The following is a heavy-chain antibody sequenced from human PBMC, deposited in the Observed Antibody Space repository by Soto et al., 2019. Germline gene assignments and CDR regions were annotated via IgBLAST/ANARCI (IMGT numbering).Heavy chain of an antibody. CDR3: ARDSIYYDFWSGPSPHYYYYYGMDV. J-gene: IGHJ6*02. V-gene: IGHV3-33*01. Sequence: GGSLRLSCAACGFTFSSYGMHWVRQAPGKGLEWVAVIWYDGSNKYYADSVKGRFTISRDNSKNTLYLQMNSLRAEDTAVYYCARDSIYYDFWSGPSPHYYYYYGMDVWGQGTTVTVSS. CDR1: GFTFSSYG. CDR2: IWYDGSNK. D-gene: IGHD3-3*01.